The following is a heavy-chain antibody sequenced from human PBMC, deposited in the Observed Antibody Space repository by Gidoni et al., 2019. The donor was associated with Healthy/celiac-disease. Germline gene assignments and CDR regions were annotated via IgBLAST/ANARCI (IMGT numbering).Heavy chain of an antibody. Sequence: EVQLLESGGGLVQPGGSLRLSFAASGFTFSSYAMSWVRQAPGKGLEWVSAISGSGGSTYYADSVKGRFTISRDNSKNTLYLQMNSLRAEDTAVYYCAKREIRGYYFDYWGQGTLVTVSS. D-gene: IGHD1-26*01. CDR2: ISGSGGST. V-gene: IGHV3-23*01. CDR1: GFTFSSYA. J-gene: IGHJ4*02. CDR3: AKREIRGYYFDY.